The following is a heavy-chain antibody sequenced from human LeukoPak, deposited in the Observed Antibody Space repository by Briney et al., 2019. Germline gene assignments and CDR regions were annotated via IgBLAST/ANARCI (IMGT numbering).Heavy chain of an antibody. CDR1: GYSFTNYW. J-gene: IGHJ6*01. CDR2: IYPGDSDT. Sequence: GESLKISCKGSGYSFTNYWIAWVPQMPGKGLGWMVIIYPGDSDTRYSPSFQGQVTISVDKSISTAYLQWSSLKASDTAMYYCARSTPKIYYYGMDVWGQGTTVTVSS. V-gene: IGHV5-51*01. CDR3: ARSTPKIYYYGMDV.